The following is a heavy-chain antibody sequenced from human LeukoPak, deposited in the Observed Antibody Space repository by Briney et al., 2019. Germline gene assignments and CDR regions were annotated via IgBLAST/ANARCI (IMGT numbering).Heavy chain of an antibody. CDR3: ARGTGYSVFDY. CDR1: GFTFSTYW. V-gene: IGHV3-74*01. J-gene: IGHJ4*02. D-gene: IGHD6-13*01. Sequence: GGSLRLSCAASGFTFSTYWMHWVRQAPGKGLLWVSRIKGDGITIIYADSVKGRFTISRDNAKNTLYLQMNSLRAEDTAVYYCARGTGYSVFDYWGQGTLVTVSS. CDR2: IKGDGITI.